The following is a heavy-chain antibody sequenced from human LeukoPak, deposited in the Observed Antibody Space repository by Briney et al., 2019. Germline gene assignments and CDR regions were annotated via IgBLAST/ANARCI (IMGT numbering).Heavy chain of an antibody. V-gene: IGHV1-46*01. CDR1: GYTFTSYY. CDR3: ASGYSSSPINY. Sequence: ASVKVSCKASGYTFTSYYMHWVRQAPGQGLEWMGIINPSGGSTSYAQKFQGRVTITTDESTSTAYMELSSLRSEDTAVYYCASGYSSSPINYWGQGTLVTVSS. J-gene: IGHJ4*02. CDR2: INPSGGST. D-gene: IGHD6-6*01.